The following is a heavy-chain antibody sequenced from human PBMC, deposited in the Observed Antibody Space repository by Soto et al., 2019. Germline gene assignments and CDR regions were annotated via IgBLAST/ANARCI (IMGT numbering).Heavy chain of an antibody. V-gene: IGHV2-5*01. D-gene: IGHD6-13*01. J-gene: IGHJ5*02. CDR2: IFWNGDK. Sequence: SGPTLVNPTQTLTLTCSFSGFSLNTSGVGVGWIRQPPGKALEWLAIIFWNGDKRYSPSLKSRLTITKDTSKNQVVLTMTNMDPVERATYLCAPRRIAALGRAVGFDPWGQGTLVTSPQ. CDR3: APRRIAALGRAVGFDP. CDR1: GFSLNTSGVG.